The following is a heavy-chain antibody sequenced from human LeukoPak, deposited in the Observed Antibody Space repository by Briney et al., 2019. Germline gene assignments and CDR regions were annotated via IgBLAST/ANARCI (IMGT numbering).Heavy chain of an antibody. V-gene: IGHV3-21*01. CDR2: ISSSSSYI. J-gene: IGHJ4*02. CDR3: ARDPAGIGYCSGGSCYSEGDY. CDR1: GFTFSSYS. D-gene: IGHD2-15*01. Sequence: GSLRLSCAASGFTFSSYSMNWVRQAPGKGLEWVPSISSSSSYIYYADSVKGRFTISRDNAKNSLYLQMNSLRAEDTAVYYCARDPAGIGYCSGGSCYSEGDYWGQGTLVTVSS.